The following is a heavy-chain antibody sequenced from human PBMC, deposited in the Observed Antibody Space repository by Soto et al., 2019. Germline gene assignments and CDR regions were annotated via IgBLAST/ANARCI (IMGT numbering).Heavy chain of an antibody. Sequence: ASVKVSCKASGYTFTTYYISWVRQAPGQGLERMGWISTYNASTNYAQKLQGRVTMTTDTSTSTAYMELRSLRSDDTAVYYCARGDVYFDYWDQGTLVTVPQ. D-gene: IGHD3-10*02. CDR2: ISTYNAST. V-gene: IGHV1-18*01. J-gene: IGHJ4*02. CDR1: GYTFTTYY. CDR3: ARGDVYFDY.